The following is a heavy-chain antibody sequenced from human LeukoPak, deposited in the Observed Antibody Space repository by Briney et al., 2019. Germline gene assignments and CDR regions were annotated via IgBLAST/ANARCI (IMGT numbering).Heavy chain of an antibody. CDR3: ARQGYTASYYFLDY. V-gene: IGHV4-4*07. CDR2: IYTTGAT. D-gene: IGHD1-26*01. CDR1: GGSIRSYF. J-gene: IGHJ4*02. Sequence: PSETLSLTCTVSGGSIRSYFWGWVRQPAGKGLEWIGRIYTTGATFYNPSLKTRLTMSIDTSKNQFSLRLTSVVAADTAVYYCARQGYTASYYFLDYWSQGTLVTVPT.